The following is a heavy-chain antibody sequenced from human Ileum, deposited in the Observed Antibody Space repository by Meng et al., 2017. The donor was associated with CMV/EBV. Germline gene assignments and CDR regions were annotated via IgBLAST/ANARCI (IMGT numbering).Heavy chain of an antibody. CDR2: IRYDGSNK. J-gene: IGHJ6*02. D-gene: IGHD6-6*01. V-gene: IGHV3-30*02. CDR1: GSTFSSYG. Sequence: GSSLKISCAASGSTFSSYGMHWVRQAPGKGLEWVAFIRYDGSNKYYADSVKGRFTISRDNSKNTLYLQMNSLRAEDTAVYYCAKVALRSIAARQGGMDVWGQGTTVTVSS. CDR3: AKVALRSIAARQGGMDV.